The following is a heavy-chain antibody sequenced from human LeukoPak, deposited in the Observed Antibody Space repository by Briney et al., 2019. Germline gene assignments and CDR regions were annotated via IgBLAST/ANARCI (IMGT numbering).Heavy chain of an antibody. CDR1: GGSISSSSYY. CDR2: IYYSGST. Sequence: PSETLSLTCTVSGGSISSSSYYWGWIRQPPGKGLEWIGSIYYSGSTYYNPSLKSRVTISVDTSKNQFSLKLSSVTAADTAVYYCASRVGQLWYYYYMDVWGKGTTVTVSS. V-gene: IGHV4-39*01. D-gene: IGHD3-10*01. CDR3: ASRVGQLWYYYYMDV. J-gene: IGHJ6*03.